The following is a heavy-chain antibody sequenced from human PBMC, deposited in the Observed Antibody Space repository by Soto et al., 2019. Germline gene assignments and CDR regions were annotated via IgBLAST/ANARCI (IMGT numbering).Heavy chain of an antibody. Sequence: QVQLQESGPGLVKPSETLSLTCTVSGGSISSYYWSWIRQPPGKGLEWIGYIYYSGSTNYNPSLMSRVTISVDTSKNQFSLKLSSVTAADTAVYYCASLSYYDILTGYYPFDYWGQGTLVTVSS. J-gene: IGHJ4*02. D-gene: IGHD3-9*01. CDR1: GGSISSYY. CDR3: ASLSYYDILTGYYPFDY. V-gene: IGHV4-59*01. CDR2: IYYSGST.